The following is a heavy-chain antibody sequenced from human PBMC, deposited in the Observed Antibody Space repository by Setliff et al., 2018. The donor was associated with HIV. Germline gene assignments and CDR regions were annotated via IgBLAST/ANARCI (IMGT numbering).Heavy chain of an antibody. Sequence: SETLSLTCTVSGDSIRSYYWSWIRQPAGKGLEWIGYIYYSGTTYYNPSLKSRVTISVDTSKNQFSLKLNSVTAADTAIYYCARYDMPSSHSSGYYYDSWGQGTLVTVSS. D-gene: IGHD3-22*01. CDR2: IYYSGTT. CDR3: ARYDMPSSHSSGYYYDS. V-gene: IGHV4-59*06. CDR1: GDSIRSYY. J-gene: IGHJ5*01.